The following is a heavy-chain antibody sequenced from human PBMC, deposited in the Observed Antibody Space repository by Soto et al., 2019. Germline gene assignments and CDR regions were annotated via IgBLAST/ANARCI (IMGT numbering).Heavy chain of an antibody. D-gene: IGHD6-19*01. V-gene: IGHV3-53*01. CDR3: ARKCSSGYYGIDV. CDR2: IYSGGST. Sequence: EVQLVESGGGWIQPGGSLRLSCAASGFTVSSNYMSWVRQAPGKGLEWVSVIYSGGSTYYADYVKGRFSISRDNSKNTLYLQMTSLRAEDTAVYYCARKCSSGYYGIDVWGQGTTVTVSS. J-gene: IGHJ6*02. CDR1: GFTVSSNY.